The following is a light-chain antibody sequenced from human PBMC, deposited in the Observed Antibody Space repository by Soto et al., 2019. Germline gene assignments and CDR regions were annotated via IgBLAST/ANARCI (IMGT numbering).Light chain of an antibody. CDR3: QQYNNWPPYT. Sequence: EIVMTQSPATLSVSPGERATLSCRASQSVRSNLAWYQQKPGQAPRLLIYGASTRATGIPARFRGSGSGTEFTLTISSLQSEDFAVYDCQQYNNWPPYTFGQGTKLAIK. V-gene: IGKV3-15*01. CDR2: GAS. J-gene: IGKJ2*01. CDR1: QSVRSN.